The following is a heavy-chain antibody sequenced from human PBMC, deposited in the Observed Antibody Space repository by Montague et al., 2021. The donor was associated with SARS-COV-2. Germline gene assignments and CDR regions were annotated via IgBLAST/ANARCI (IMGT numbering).Heavy chain of an antibody. Sequence: SETLSLTCVVYGGSFSGYYWSWIRQLPGKGLEWIGEINHSGSANYNPPLKSRVTISVDTTKNKLFLKLSSVTAADTAVYYCARVRYYGSGTSLGMDVWGQGTTVTVSS. V-gene: IGHV4-34*01. CDR1: GGSFSGYY. CDR2: INHSGSA. D-gene: IGHD3-10*01. J-gene: IGHJ6*02. CDR3: ARVRYYGSGTSLGMDV.